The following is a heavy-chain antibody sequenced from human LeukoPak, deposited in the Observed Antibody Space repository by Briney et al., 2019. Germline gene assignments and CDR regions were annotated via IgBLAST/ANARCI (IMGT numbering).Heavy chain of an antibody. D-gene: IGHD4-17*01. Sequence: GGSLRLSCAGSGFTFSSYSMNWVRQVPGKGLEWVSFISSSSSYIYYADSVKGRFTVSRDNAKNSLYLQMNSLRAEDTAVYYCARDDYGGIDYWGQGTLVTVSS. CDR2: ISSSSSYI. V-gene: IGHV3-21*01. J-gene: IGHJ4*02. CDR3: ARDDYGGIDY. CDR1: GFTFSSYS.